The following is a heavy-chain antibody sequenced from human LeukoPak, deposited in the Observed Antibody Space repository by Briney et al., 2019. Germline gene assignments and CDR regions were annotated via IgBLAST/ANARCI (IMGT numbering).Heavy chain of an antibody. V-gene: IGHV4-34*01. Sequence: SETLSLTCAVYGGPFSGYYWSWIRQPPGKGLEWIGEINHSGSTNYNPSLKSRVTISVDTSKNQFSLKLSSVTAADTAVYYCARGQTYYDFWSGYYRAGDYYYMDVWGKGTTVTVSS. J-gene: IGHJ6*03. CDR1: GGPFSGYY. CDR2: INHSGST. D-gene: IGHD3-3*01. CDR3: ARGQTYYDFWSGYYRAGDYYYMDV.